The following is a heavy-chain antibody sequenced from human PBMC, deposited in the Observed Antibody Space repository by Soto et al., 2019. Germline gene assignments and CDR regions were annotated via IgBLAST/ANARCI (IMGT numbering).Heavy chain of an antibody. CDR1: GDSVSSNSAG. J-gene: IGHJ4*01. D-gene: IGHD1-26*01. CDR3: TRGEQYSGRIFDY. CDR2: TYYRSKWYY. V-gene: IGHV6-1*01. Sequence: SQTLSLTCAITGDSVSSNSAGWSWVRQSPSRGLEWLGRTYYRSKWYYEYAVSVRGRITINPDTSKNQYSLQLNSVTPEDTAVYFCTRGEQYSGRIFDYWGQGTLVTVSS.